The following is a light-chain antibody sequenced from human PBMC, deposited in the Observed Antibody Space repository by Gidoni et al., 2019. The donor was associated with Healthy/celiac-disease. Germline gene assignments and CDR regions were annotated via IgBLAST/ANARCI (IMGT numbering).Light chain of an antibody. CDR3: QQSYRTPFT. CDR2: AAS. Sequence: DIQMTPPPSSLSASVGDRVTITCRASQSISSYLNWYQQKPGKAPKLLIYAASSLQSGVPSRFSGSGSGTDFTLTISSLQPEDFATYYCQQSYRTPFTFGQGTRLEIK. CDR1: QSISSY. J-gene: IGKJ5*01. V-gene: IGKV1-39*01.